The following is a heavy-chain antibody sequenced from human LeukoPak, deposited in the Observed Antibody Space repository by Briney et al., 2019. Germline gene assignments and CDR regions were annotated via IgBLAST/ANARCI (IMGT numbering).Heavy chain of an antibody. CDR2: INARSGNA. V-gene: IGHV1-18*01. J-gene: IGHJ4*02. CDR1: GYTFTTYE. Sequence: VSETVSCKASGYTFTTYEIIWVRQAPGQGLEWMGWINARSGNANYAHQLQGRVTMTTDTSTSTSCMELASLRFDDTAIYYCARNHLGLGLWGQGTLVIVSS. D-gene: IGHD3-16*01. CDR3: ARNHLGLGL.